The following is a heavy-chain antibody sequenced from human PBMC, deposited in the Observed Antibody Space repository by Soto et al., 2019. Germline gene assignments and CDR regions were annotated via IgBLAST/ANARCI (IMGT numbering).Heavy chain of an antibody. D-gene: IGHD1-7*01. J-gene: IGHJ4*02. CDR3: ARAFLGYNWNFPRGFDY. V-gene: IGHV4-59*01. CDR2: IYYSGST. CDR1: GGSISSYY. Sequence: SETLSLTCTVSGGSISSYYWSWIRQPPGKGLEWIGYIYYSGSTNYNPSLKSRVTISVDTSKNQFSLKLSSVTAADTAVYYCARAFLGYNWNFPRGFDYWGQGTLVTVSS.